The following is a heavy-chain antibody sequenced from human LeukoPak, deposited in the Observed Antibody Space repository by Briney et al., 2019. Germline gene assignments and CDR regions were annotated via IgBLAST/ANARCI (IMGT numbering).Heavy chain of an antibody. CDR2: IKEDGSDK. Sequence: PGGSLRLSCAASGFTFSNYWMSWVRQTPGKGPEWVANIKEDGSDKYYVDSLKGRFTISRDNAKNSLYLQVNSLRAEDTAVYYCAKDRTRQAYWGQGTLVTVSS. CDR1: GFTFSNYW. CDR3: AKDRTRQAY. J-gene: IGHJ4*02. V-gene: IGHV3-7*03. D-gene: IGHD3-3*01.